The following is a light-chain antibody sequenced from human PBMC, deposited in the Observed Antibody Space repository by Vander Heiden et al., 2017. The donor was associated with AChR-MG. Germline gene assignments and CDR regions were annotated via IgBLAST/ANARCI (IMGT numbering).Light chain of an antibody. Sequence: SYELTQPPPVSVAPGQTASITCSGPNLNYKYVCWYQQKPGQSPVVVIYQDTKRPSGIPERFSGSNSGNTATLTIGETQAMDEADYYCQAWDSSSVVFGGGTKLTVL. V-gene: IGLV3-1*01. J-gene: IGLJ2*01. CDR1: NLNYKY. CDR2: QDT. CDR3: QAWDSSSVV.